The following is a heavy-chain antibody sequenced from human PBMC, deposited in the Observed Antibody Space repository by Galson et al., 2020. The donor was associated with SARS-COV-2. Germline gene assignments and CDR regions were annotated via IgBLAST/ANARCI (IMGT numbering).Heavy chain of an antibody. D-gene: IGHD3-9*01. CDR2: ISSSGSYI. Sequence: GESLKISCAASGFTFSSYSMNWVRQAPGKGLEWVSSISSSGSYIYYADSLKGRFTISRDNAKNSLYLQMNSLRAEDTAVYYCARDLTGYCYWGQGTLVTVSS. CDR3: ARDLTGYCY. CDR1: GFTFSSYS. J-gene: IGHJ4*02. V-gene: IGHV3-21*01.